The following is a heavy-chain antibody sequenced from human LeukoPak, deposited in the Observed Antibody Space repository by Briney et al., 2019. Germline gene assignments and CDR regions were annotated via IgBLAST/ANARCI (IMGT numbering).Heavy chain of an antibody. D-gene: IGHD3-10*01. CDR3: AKGSYGSGSYVDY. Sequence: HSGGSLRLSCTASGFTFNNYGIHWVRQAPGKGLEWVAFIRYDETNKYYADSVKGRFTISRDNSKNTLTLQMNSLRAEDTAVYYCAKGSYGSGSYVDYWGQGTLITVSS. J-gene: IGHJ4*02. CDR2: IRYDETNK. V-gene: IGHV3-30*02. CDR1: GFTFNNYG.